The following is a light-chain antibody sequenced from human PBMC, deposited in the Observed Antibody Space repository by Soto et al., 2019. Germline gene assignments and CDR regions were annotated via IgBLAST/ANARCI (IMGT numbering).Light chain of an antibody. V-gene: IGKV1-5*03. CDR3: QQYDSYST. J-gene: IGKJ1*01. Sequence: DIQMTQSPSTLSASVGDRVTITCRASQSISSWLAWYQQKPGKAPKLLIYEVSSLESGVPSRFSGSGSGTEFTLTISSLQPDDFATYYCQQYDSYSTFGQGTKVEIK. CDR1: QSISSW. CDR2: EVS.